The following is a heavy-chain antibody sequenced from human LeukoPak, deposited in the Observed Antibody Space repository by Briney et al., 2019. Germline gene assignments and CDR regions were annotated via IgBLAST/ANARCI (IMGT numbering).Heavy chain of an antibody. CDR1: GFTFSSYA. J-gene: IGHJ4*02. CDR2: ISGSGGST. CDR3: ANARSSRGRDGYNYRSPFDY. V-gene: IGHV3-23*01. Sequence: QPGGSLPLSCAASGFTFSSYAMSGGRQAPGKGVEWGSTISGSGGSTYYADSVKGRFTISRDNSKNTLYRQMNSLRAENTAVYYCANARSSRGRDGYNYRSPFDYWGQGTLVTVSS. D-gene: IGHD5-24*01.